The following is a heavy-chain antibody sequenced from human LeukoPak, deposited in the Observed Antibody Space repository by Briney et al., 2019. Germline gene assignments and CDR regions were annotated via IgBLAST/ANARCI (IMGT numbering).Heavy chain of an antibody. CDR3: ARKGQQWLVRGPYNWFDP. CDR2: IYYSGST. V-gene: IGHV4-59*12. D-gene: IGHD6-19*01. CDR1: GGSISSYY. Sequence: PSETLSLTCTVSGGSISSYYWSWIRQPPGKELEWIGYIYYSGSTNYNPSLKSRVTISVDTSKNQFSLKLSSVTAADTAVYYCARKGQQWLVRGPYNWFDPWGQGTLVTVSS. J-gene: IGHJ5*02.